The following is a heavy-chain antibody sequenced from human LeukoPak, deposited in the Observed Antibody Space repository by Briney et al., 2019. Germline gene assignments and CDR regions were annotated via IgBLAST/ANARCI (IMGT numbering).Heavy chain of an antibody. V-gene: IGHV3-30*18. Sequence: GGSLRLSCAASGFTFSSYGTHWVRQAPGKGLEWVAVISYDGSNKYYADSVKGRFTISRDNSKNTLYLQMNSLRAEDTAVYYCAKGGLSTTVTTHGMDVWGQGTTVTVSS. D-gene: IGHD4-17*01. CDR2: ISYDGSNK. J-gene: IGHJ6*02. CDR3: AKGGLSTTVTTHGMDV. CDR1: GFTFSSYG.